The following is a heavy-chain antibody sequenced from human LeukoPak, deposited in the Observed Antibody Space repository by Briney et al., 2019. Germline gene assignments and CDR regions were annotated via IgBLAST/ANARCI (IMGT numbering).Heavy chain of an antibody. V-gene: IGHV4-34*01. CDR3: ARGSLGLSAFDV. CDR1: GGSFSGYY. Sequence: SETLSLTCAVYGGSFSGYYWSWIRQPPGKGVEWIGEINHSGSTNYNPSLKSRVTISVDTSKNQFSLKLSSVTAADTAVYYCARGSLGLSAFDVWGQGTMVTVSS. D-gene: IGHD7-27*01. CDR2: INHSGST. J-gene: IGHJ3*01.